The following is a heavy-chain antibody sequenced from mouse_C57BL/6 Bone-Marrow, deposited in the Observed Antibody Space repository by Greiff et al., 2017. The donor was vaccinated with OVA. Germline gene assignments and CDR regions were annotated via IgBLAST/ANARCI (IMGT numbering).Heavy chain of an antibody. J-gene: IGHJ2*01. Sequence: EVQLVESGGGLVQPKGSLKLSCAASGFSFNTYAMNWVRQAPGKGLEWVARIRSKSNNYATYYADSVKDRFTISRDDSESMLYLQMNNLKTEYTALYYCVRGGVLSDYWGHGTTLTVSS. CDR1: GFSFNTYA. CDR3: VRGGVLSDY. D-gene: IGHD6-1*01. CDR2: IRSKSNNYAT. V-gene: IGHV10-1*01.